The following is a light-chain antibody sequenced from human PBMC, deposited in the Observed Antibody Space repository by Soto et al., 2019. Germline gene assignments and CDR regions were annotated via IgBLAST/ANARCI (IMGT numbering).Light chain of an antibody. J-gene: IGLJ1*01. Sequence: QSAMTQSASVSGSPGQSITISCTGTSSDVGGYNYVSWYQQHPGKAPKLMIYDVSNRPSGVSNRFSGSKSGNTASLTISGLQAGDEADYYCSSYPSSRTVVFRTGTRSPS. CDR1: SSDVGGYNY. V-gene: IGLV2-14*01. CDR3: SSYPSSRTVV. CDR2: DVS.